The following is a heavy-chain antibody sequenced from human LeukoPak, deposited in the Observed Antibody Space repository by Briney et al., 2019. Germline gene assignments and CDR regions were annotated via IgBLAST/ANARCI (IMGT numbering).Heavy chain of an antibody. J-gene: IGHJ4*02. CDR3: ARTTVVNFDY. Sequence: SEALSLTCTVSGGSISSYYWSWIRQPPGKGLEWIGYIYYSGSTNYNPSLKSRVTISVDTSKNQFSLKLSSVTAADTAVYYCARTTVVNFDYWGQGTLVTVSS. CDR1: GGSISSYY. CDR2: IYYSGST. V-gene: IGHV4-59*08. D-gene: IGHD4-23*01.